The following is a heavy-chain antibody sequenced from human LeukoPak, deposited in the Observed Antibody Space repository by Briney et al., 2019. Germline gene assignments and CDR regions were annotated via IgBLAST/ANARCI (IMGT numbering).Heavy chain of an antibody. Sequence: GSLRLSCAASGFTFSSYAMHWVRQAPGKGLEWVAVISYDGSNKYYADSVKGRFTISRDNSKNTLYLQMNSLRAEDTAVYYCARGATRLVTDYYNSSRRLDYWGQGTQVTVSS. V-gene: IGHV3-30-3*01. J-gene: IGHJ4*02. D-gene: IGHD3-22*01. CDR2: ISYDGSNK. CDR3: ARGATRLVTDYYNSSRRLDY. CDR1: GFTFSSYA.